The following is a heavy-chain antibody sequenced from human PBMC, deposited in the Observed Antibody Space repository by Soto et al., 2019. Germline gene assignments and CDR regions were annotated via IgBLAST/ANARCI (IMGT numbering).Heavy chain of an antibody. CDR1: SDSINSSYW. D-gene: IGHD3-10*01. J-gene: IGHJ3*02. CDR2: IYHSGST. V-gene: IGHV4-4*02. CDR3: TSKFGQLLADAFDI. Sequence: SATMSLTCASSSDSINSSYWRSWFRQLPGKGLEWIGEIYHSGSTIYNPSLQSRVTLSVDKSKNEFSLKMSCVTDADTAVYYCTSKFGQLLADAFDIWRQGTMVT.